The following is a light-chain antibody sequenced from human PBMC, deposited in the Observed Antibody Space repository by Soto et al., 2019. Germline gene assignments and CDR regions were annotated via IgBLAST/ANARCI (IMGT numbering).Light chain of an antibody. V-gene: IGKV3D-20*01. CDR1: QSVRSSY. CDR2: DAS. J-gene: IGKJ3*01. Sequence: EIVLTQSPATLSLSPGERATLSCGASQSVRSSYVAWFQQKPSLAPRLLIYDASSRATGIPDRFRGGGSGTDFTLTISGLEPEDFAVYYCQQYGSSPFTFGPGTKVDIK. CDR3: QQYGSSPFT.